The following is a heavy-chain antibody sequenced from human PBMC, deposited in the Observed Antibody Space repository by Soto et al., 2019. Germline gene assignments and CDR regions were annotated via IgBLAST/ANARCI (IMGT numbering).Heavy chain of an antibody. CDR1: GGSVSSGASY. J-gene: IGHJ4*02. CDR2: IYYIEST. CDR3: ARRWNKAVDF. D-gene: IGHD1-1*01. Sequence: SETLSLTCSVSGGSVSSGASYWSWIRQPPGKGLEWIGYIYYIESTDYNPSLKSRVTISVDTSKNQFSLKLTSVTAADTAVYYCARRWNKAVDFWGQGILVTVSS. V-gene: IGHV4-61*08.